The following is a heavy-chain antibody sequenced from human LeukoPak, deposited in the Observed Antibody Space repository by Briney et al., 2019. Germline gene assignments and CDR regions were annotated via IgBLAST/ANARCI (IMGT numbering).Heavy chain of an antibody. CDR1: GGSISSSSYY. CDR2: IFYSGST. Sequence: PSETLSLTCTVSGGSISSSSYYWGWIRQPRGKGLEWIGNIFYSGSTHYNPSLKSRVTISVDTSKNQFSLKLSSVTAADTAVYYCAGRAWNTRYYFDYWGQGTLVTVSS. D-gene: IGHD1/OR15-1a*01. CDR3: AGRAWNTRYYFDY. J-gene: IGHJ4*02. V-gene: IGHV4-39*01.